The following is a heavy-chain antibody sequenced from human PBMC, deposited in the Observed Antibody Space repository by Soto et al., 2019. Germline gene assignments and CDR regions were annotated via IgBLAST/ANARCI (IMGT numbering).Heavy chain of an antibody. CDR1: XXXFTRYX. CDR3: XXXXXXXXXXPQXV. CDR2: INTYNGNT. V-gene: IGHV1-18*01. Sequence: QVQLVQSGAEVKNPGASVKVSCXXXXXXFTRYXIGWXXQAPGXXLEWMGWINTYNGNTNYAQNVQGRVTLTTDTSTSTAYMELRSLRSNDTAIYXXXXXXXXXXXXPQXVWGQGTTVIVSS. J-gene: IGHJ6*02.